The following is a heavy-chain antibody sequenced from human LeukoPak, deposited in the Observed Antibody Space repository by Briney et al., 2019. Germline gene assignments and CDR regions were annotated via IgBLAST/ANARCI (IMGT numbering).Heavy chain of an antibody. V-gene: IGHV4-34*01. D-gene: IGHD1-26*01. CDR3: ARGRRGSASH. J-gene: IGHJ4*02. CDR2: INHSGST. CDR1: GGSFSGYY. Sequence: SETLSLTCAVYGGSFSGYYWSWIRQPPGKGLEWIGEINHSGSTNYNPSLESRVTISVDTSKNQFSLKLCSVTAADTAVYYCARGRRGSASHWGQGTLVTVSS.